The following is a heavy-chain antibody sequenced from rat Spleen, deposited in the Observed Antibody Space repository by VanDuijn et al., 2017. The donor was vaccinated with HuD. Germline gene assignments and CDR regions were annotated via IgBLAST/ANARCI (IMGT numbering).Heavy chain of an antibody. D-gene: IGHD1-2*01. CDR3: ARQGDYYSSSRFTY. Sequence: EVQLVESGGGLVQPGRSMRFSCAASGFTFSNYYMAWVRQAPTKGLEWVASISTGGDNTYYRDSVKGRFTISRNNAKSTLFLQMGSLRSEDTATYYCARQGDYYSSSRFTYWGQGTLVTVSS. CDR1: GFTFSNYY. J-gene: IGHJ3*01. CDR2: ISTGGDNT. V-gene: IGHV5-25*01.